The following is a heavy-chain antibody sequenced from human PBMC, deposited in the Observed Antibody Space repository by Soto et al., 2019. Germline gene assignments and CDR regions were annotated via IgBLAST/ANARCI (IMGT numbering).Heavy chain of an antibody. D-gene: IGHD5-18*01. Sequence: QITLKESGPTLVKPTQTLTLTCTFSGFSLSTSGVGVGWIRQPPGKALEWLALIYWDDDKRYSPSLKSRLTTTKDPSKNQVVLTMTNMDPVDTATYYCAHRLESGYRYAYEVRQHNWFDPWGQGTLFTVSS. J-gene: IGHJ5*02. CDR1: GFSLSTSGVG. V-gene: IGHV2-5*02. CDR2: IYWDDDK. CDR3: AHRLESGYRYAYEVRQHNWFDP.